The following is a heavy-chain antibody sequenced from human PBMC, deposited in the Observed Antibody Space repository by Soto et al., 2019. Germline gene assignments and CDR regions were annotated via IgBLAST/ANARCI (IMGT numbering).Heavy chain of an antibody. Sequence: QVQLVESGGGSIKPGESLRPSCAASGLTFSTYYMAWIRQPPGKGLEWVSYISSRHNPTYYADSVKGRFTISRDNAKNSLYLHMTSLRADDTAVYYCVRDKDGTYNFDYWGQGTLVTVSS. J-gene: IGHJ4*02. D-gene: IGHD1-26*01. CDR2: ISSRHNPT. CDR3: VRDKDGTYNFDY. CDR1: GLTFSTYY. V-gene: IGHV3-11*01.